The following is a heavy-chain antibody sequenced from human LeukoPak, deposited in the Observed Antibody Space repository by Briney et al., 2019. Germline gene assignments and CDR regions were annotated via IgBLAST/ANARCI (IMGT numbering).Heavy chain of an antibody. J-gene: IGHJ5*02. V-gene: IGHV1-24*01. Sequence: GASVKVSCKVSGYTLTELSMHWVRQAPGKGLEWMGGFDPEDGETIYAQKFQGRVTMTEDTSTDTAYMELSSLRSEDTAVYYCARAQAYYYDSSGYYYKGINWFDPWGQGTLVTVSS. CDR1: GYTLTELS. CDR2: FDPEDGET. CDR3: ARAQAYYYDSSGYYYKGINWFDP. D-gene: IGHD3-22*01.